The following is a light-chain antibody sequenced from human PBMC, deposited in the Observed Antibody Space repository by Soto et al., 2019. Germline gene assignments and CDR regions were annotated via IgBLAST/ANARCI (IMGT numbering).Light chain of an antibody. CDR2: EVS. V-gene: IGLV2-8*01. CDR1: SSDVGGYNY. J-gene: IGLJ1*01. CDR3: SSYAGSNNFGV. Sequence: QSVLTQPPSASGSPGQSVTISCTGTSSDVGGYNYVSWYQQHPGKAPKLMIYEVSERPSGVPDRFSGSKSGNTAPLTVSGLQAEDEADYYCSSYAGSNNFGVFGTGTKVTVL.